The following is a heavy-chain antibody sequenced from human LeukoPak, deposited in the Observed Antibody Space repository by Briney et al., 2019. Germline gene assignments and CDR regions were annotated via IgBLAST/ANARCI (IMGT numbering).Heavy chain of an antibody. CDR3: ARDPRCSSMSCYRSSFYGMDV. CDR2: ISSSGSSI. D-gene: IGHD2-2*01. Sequence: PGGSLLLSCAASGFTFSSYEMNWVRQAPGKGLEWVSYISSSGSSIYYADSVKGRFTISRDNAKNSLYLQMNSLRAEDTAVYYCARDPRCSSMSCYRSSFYGMDVWGQGTTVTVSS. J-gene: IGHJ6*02. V-gene: IGHV3-48*03. CDR1: GFTFSSYE.